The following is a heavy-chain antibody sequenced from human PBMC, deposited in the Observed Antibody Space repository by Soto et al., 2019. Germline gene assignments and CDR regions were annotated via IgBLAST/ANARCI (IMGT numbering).Heavy chain of an antibody. CDR3: ARHAGGTGAPYYYYGLDV. Sequence: SETLSLTCSVSGGSITSSSYYWGWIRQPPGKGLEWIGSIYYSGSTYYNPSLKSRITISVDTSKNQFSLKLSSVTAADTAVYYCARHAGGTGAPYYYYGLDVWGQGTTVTVSS. J-gene: IGHJ6*02. CDR1: GGSITSSSYY. D-gene: IGHD1-1*01. V-gene: IGHV4-39*01. CDR2: IYYSGST.